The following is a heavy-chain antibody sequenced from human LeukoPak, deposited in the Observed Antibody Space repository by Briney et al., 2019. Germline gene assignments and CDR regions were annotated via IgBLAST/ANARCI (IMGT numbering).Heavy chain of an antibody. Sequence: ASVKVSCKASGYTFTSYAMHWVRQAPGQGLEWMGWISAYNGNTNYAQKLQGRVTMTTDTSTSTAYMELRSLRSDDTAVYYCARANRGGFGASLFDYWGQGTLVTVSS. V-gene: IGHV1-18*01. CDR3: ARANRGGFGASLFDY. J-gene: IGHJ4*02. D-gene: IGHD3-3*01. CDR1: GYTFTSYA. CDR2: ISAYNGNT.